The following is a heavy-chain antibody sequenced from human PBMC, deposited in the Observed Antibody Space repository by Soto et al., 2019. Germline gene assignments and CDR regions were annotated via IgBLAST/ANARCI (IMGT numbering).Heavy chain of an antibody. CDR2: IIPLFGTA. Sequence: SVKVSCKASGVTFSSEALGWVRQAPGQGLEWVGGIIPLFGTASYAQKFQGRVTITADESTSTVYMELSSLRSDDTAVYFCATELGENPASPFDAWGQGTLVTVS. D-gene: IGHD3-10*01. V-gene: IGHV1-69*13. CDR1: GVTFSSEA. CDR3: ATELGENPASPFDA. J-gene: IGHJ4*02.